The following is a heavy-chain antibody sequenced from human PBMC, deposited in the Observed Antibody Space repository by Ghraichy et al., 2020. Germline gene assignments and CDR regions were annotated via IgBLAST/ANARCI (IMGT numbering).Heavy chain of an antibody. D-gene: IGHD3-10*01. CDR3: ARALNPLYYSGLGSPLMDV. Sequence: SETLSLTCTVSRGSVSSSSYYWSWIRQPPGKGLEWIGYIHYRGSTNYNPSLKGRVTISLDTSRNQVSLKLTSVTAADTAVYYCARALNPLYYSGLGSPLMDVWGQGTTVTVSS. V-gene: IGHV4-61*01. CDR1: RGSVSSSSYY. CDR2: IHYRGST. J-gene: IGHJ6*02.